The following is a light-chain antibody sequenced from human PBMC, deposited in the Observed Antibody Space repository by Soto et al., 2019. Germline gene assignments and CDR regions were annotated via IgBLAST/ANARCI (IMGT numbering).Light chain of an antibody. V-gene: IGKV3-20*01. Sequence: IMLTMSPSTVSLTPGERATLSCRASQSVSSSYLAWYQQKPGHAPRLLIYGATSRDTGISDRFSGWGSGTAFTLVISRLHPEEFAVYYCQHDGASPPWTFAQGTNV. CDR3: QHDGASPPWT. CDR2: GAT. J-gene: IGKJ1*01. CDR1: QSVSSSY.